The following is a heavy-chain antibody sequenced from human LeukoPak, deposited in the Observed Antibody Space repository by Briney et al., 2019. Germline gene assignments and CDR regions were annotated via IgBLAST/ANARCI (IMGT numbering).Heavy chain of an antibody. V-gene: IGHV4-4*07. CDR3: ARIGTYYDFWSGGPGNYYGMDV. CDR2: IYTSGST. CDR1: GGSISSYY. Sequence: PSETLSLTCTVSGGSISSYYWSWIRQPAGKGLEWIGRIYTSGSTNYNPSLKSRVTMSVDTSKNQFSLKLSSVTAADTAVYYCARIGTYYDFWSGGPGNYYGMDVWGQGTTVTVSS. J-gene: IGHJ6*02. D-gene: IGHD3-3*01.